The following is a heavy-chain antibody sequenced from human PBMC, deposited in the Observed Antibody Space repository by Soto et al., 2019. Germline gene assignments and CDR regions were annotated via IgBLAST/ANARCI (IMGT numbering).Heavy chain of an antibody. CDR2: ISWNSGSI. V-gene: IGHV3-9*01. CDR3: AKDGGYDAGPYGMDV. Sequence: GGSLRLSCAASGFTFDDYAMHWVRQAPGKGLEWVSGISWNSGSIGYADSVKGRFTISRDNAKNTLYLQMNSLRAEDTAVDYCAKDGGYDAGPYGMDVWGQGTTVTVSS. J-gene: IGHJ6*02. CDR1: GFTFDDYA. D-gene: IGHD5-12*01.